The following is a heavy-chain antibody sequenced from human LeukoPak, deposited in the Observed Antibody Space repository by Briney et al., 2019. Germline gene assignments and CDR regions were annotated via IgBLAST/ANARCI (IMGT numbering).Heavy chain of an antibody. D-gene: IGHD2-21*01. V-gene: IGHV3-73*01. CDR2: IRTKGNRYAT. CDR3: ARSDNCGGDCYLVYFQH. J-gene: IGHJ1*01. Sequence: GGSLRLSCAASGLTFSGADMHWVRQASGKGLEWVGRIRTKGNRYATAYAASVKGRFTISRDDSKNTAYLQMNSLKTEDTAVYYCARSDNCGGDCYLVYFQHWGQGTLVTVSS. CDR1: GLTFSGAD.